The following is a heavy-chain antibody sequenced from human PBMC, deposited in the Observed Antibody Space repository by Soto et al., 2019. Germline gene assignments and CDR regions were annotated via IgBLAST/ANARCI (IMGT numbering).Heavy chain of an antibody. V-gene: IGHV1-18*01. Sequence: ASVKVSCKASGYTFTSYGISWVRQAPGQRLEWMGWINAYNGNTKYSQKFQGRVTITRDTSASTAYMELSSLRSEDTAVYYCARGYCSGGSCYYNWFDPWGQGTLVTVSS. CDR3: ARGYCSGGSCYYNWFDP. CDR2: INAYNGNT. CDR1: GYTFTSYG. D-gene: IGHD2-15*01. J-gene: IGHJ5*02.